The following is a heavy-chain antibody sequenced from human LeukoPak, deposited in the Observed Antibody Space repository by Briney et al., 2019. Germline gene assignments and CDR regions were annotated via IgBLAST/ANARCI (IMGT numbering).Heavy chain of an antibody. V-gene: IGHV3-11*04. CDR2: IASGGSPI. Sequence: PGGSLRLSCTASGFTFSDYYMNWIRQAPGKGLEWIAYIASGGSPIHYADSVKGRFTISRDNSRNTLYLQMNSLRTEDTAVYYCAREQQGRRAAFDYWGQGTPVTVSS. CDR1: GFTFSDYY. D-gene: IGHD1-1*01. CDR3: AREQQGRRAAFDY. J-gene: IGHJ4*02.